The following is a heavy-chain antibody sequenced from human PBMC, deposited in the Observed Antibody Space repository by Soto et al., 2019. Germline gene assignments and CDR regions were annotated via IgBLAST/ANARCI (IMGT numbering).Heavy chain of an antibody. V-gene: IGHV3-23*01. CDR2: ISGSGGST. D-gene: IGHD4-17*01. J-gene: IGHJ4*02. Sequence: GGSLRLSCAASGFTFSSYAMSWVRQAPGKGLEWVSAISGSGGSTYYADSVKGRFTISRDNSKNTLYLQMNSLRAEDTAVYYCAKERMTTHLGFEDSGYWGQGTLVTVSS. CDR3: AKERMTTHLGFEDSGY. CDR1: GFTFSSYA.